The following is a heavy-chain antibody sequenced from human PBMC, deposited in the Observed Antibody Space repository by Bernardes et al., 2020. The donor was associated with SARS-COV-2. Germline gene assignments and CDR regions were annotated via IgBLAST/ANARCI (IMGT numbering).Heavy chain of an antibody. CDR1: GYTLTELA. J-gene: IGHJ6*02. D-gene: IGHD3-3*02. CDR3: ATALAIFGVVTDYYYYYGMDV. Sequence: ASVKVSCKASGYTLTELAMHWVRQAPGKGLEWMGGFDPEDGETIYAQKLQGRVTMTEDTSTDTAYMELSSLRSEDTAVYYCATALAIFGVVTDYYYYYGMDVWGQVTTVTVSS. V-gene: IGHV1-24*01. CDR2: FDPEDGET.